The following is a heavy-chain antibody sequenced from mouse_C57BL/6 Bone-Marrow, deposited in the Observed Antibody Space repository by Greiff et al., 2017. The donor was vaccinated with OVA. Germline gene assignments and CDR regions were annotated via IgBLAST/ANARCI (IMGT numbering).Heavy chain of an antibody. CDR2: IYPRSGNT. J-gene: IGHJ2*01. D-gene: IGHD3-2*02. V-gene: IGHV1-81*01. CDR3: ARCYQGPYFDY. Sequence: QVQLKQSGAELARPGASVKLSCKASGYTFTSYGISWVKQRTGQGLEWIGEIYPRSGNTYYNEKFKGKATLTADKSSSTAYMELRSLTSEDSAVYVCARCYQGPYFDYWGQGTTLTVSS. CDR1: GYTFTSYG.